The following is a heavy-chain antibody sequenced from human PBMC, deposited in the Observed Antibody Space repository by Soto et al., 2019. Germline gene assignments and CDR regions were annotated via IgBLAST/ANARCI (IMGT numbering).Heavy chain of an antibody. J-gene: IGHJ2*01. Sequence: QVQLQESGPGLVKPSQTLSLTCTVSGGSISSGGYYWSWIRQHPGKVLECIGYIYYTGSTYYNPSLKSRVTISVDTCKNEFSPKLSSVTAAYTAVYYCARGFSGAKLYFDRWGRGTLVTVSS. V-gene: IGHV4-31*03. CDR2: IYYTGST. CDR3: ARGFSGAKLYFDR. CDR1: GGSISSGGYY. D-gene: IGHD2-15*01.